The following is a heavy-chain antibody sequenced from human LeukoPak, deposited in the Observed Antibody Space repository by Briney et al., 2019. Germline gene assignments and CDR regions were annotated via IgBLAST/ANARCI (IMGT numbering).Heavy chain of an antibody. J-gene: IGHJ4*02. D-gene: IGHD3-3*01. CDR3: AREVGLYYDFWSGPLRY. V-gene: IGHV1-18*01. Sequence: ASVKVSCKASAYTFTSYGISWVRQAPGQGLEWMGWISAYNGNTNYAQKLQGRVTMTTDTSTSTAYMELRSLRSDDTAVYYCAREVGLYYDFWSGPLRYWGQGTLVTVSS. CDR2: ISAYNGNT. CDR1: AYTFTSYG.